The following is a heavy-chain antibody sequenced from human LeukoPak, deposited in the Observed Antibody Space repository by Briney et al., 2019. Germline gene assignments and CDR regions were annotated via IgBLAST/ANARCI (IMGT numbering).Heavy chain of an antibody. CDR3: ARHDYSNYVLDN. D-gene: IGHD4-11*01. V-gene: IGHV4-59*08. CDR2: IYYSGST. J-gene: IGHJ4*02. Sequence: TETLSLTCTVSGGSISNYYWSWIRQPPGKGLEWIGYIYYSGSTKYNPSLKSRVTISVDTSKNQFSLKLNSVTAADTAMYYCARHDYSNYVLDNWGQGTLVTVSS. CDR1: GGSISNYY.